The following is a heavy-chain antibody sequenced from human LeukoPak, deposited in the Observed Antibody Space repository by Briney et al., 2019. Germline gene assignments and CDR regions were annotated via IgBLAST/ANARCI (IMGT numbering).Heavy chain of an antibody. Sequence: GGSLRLSCAASGFTFSSYSMNWVRQAPGKGLEWVSSISSSSYIYYADAVKGRFTISRDNAKNSLYLQMNSLRAEDTAVYYCARVSDYSTAFDIWGQGTMVTVSS. J-gene: IGHJ3*02. CDR3: ARVSDYSTAFDI. CDR2: ISSSSYI. D-gene: IGHD4-11*01. CDR1: GFTFSSYS. V-gene: IGHV3-21*01.